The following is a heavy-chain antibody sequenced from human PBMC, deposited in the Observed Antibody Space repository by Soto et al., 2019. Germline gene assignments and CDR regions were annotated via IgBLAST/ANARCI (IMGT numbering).Heavy chain of an antibody. CDR1: GGSSSSSTYS. J-gene: IGHJ5*02. CDR2: MHYSGAT. CDR3: ARQGSNSSRRLSWFDP. Sequence: SETLSLTCTASGGSSSSSTYSWGWIRQPPGRGLEWIGSMHYSGATYYNPSLKSRVSISVDTSKSQFSLKLTFVTAADTAVYFCARQGSNSSRRLSWFDPWGQGTLVTVSS. V-gene: IGHV4-39*01. D-gene: IGHD3-16*01.